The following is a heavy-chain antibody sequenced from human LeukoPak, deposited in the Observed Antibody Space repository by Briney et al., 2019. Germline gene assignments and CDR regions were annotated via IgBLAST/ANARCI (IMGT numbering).Heavy chain of an antibody. V-gene: IGHV4-39*01. Sequence: SETLSLTCTVSGGSISSSSYYWGWIRQPPGKGLEWIGSIYYSGSTYYNPSLKSRVTISVDTSKNQFSLKLSSVTAADTAVYYCARMGWELSADWFDPWGQGTLVIVSS. CDR2: IYYSGST. CDR3: ARMGWELSADWFDP. J-gene: IGHJ5*02. CDR1: GGSISSSSYY. D-gene: IGHD1-26*01.